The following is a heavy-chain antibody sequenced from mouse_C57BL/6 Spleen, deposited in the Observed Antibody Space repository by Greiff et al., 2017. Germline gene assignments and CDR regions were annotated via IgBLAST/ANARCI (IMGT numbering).Heavy chain of an antibody. CDR3: ARDGYYLAWFAY. CDR1: GYAFSSSW. D-gene: IGHD2-3*01. CDR2: IYPGDGDT. J-gene: IGHJ3*01. Sequence: LQESGPELVKPGASVKISCKASGYAFSSSWMNWVKQRPGKGLEWIGRIYPGDGDTNYNGKFKGKATLTADKSSSTAYMQLSSLTSEDSAVYFGARDGYYLAWFAYWGQGTLVTVSA. V-gene: IGHV1-82*01.